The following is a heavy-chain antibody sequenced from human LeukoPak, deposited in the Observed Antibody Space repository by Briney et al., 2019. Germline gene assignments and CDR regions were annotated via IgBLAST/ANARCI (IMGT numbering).Heavy chain of an antibody. CDR3: ARSPPGSSSWSEA. CDR2: ISAYNGNT. CDR1: GYTFTSYG. Sequence: ASVKVSCTASGYTFTSYGISWVRQAPGQGLEWMGWISAYNGNTNYAQTLQGRVAMTTDTSTSTAYMELRSLRSDDTAVYYCARSPPGSSSWSEAWGQGTLVTVPS. J-gene: IGHJ5*02. D-gene: IGHD6-13*01. V-gene: IGHV1-18*01.